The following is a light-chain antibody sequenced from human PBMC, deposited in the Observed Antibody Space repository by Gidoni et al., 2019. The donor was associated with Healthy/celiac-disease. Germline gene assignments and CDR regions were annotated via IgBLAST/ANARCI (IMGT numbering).Light chain of an antibody. CDR1: QSISRY. Sequence: DIQMTKSPTSLSASVGDRVTITCRATQSISRYVNWYQQKPGKEPKLLIYAASSLQSGVPSRFSGSGSGTDFTLTISSLQPEDFATYYCQQSYSTPLFTFGPGTKLDIK. J-gene: IGKJ3*01. CDR2: AAS. CDR3: QQSYSTPLFT. V-gene: IGKV1-39*01.